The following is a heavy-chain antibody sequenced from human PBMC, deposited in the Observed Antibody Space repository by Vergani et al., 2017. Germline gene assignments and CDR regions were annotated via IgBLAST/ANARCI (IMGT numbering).Heavy chain of an antibody. J-gene: IGHJ6*02. D-gene: IGHD2-15*01. CDR1: GGSFSGYY. CDR2: INHSGST. V-gene: IGHV4-34*01. CDR3: ARDFNIVVVVAAPYYYGMDV. Sequence: QVQLQQWGAGLLKPSETLSLTCAVYGGSFSGYYWSWIRQPPGKGLEWIGEINHSGSTNYNPSLKSRVTISVDTSKNQFSLKLSSVTAADTAVYYCARDFNIVVVVAAPYYYGMDVWGQGTTVTVSS.